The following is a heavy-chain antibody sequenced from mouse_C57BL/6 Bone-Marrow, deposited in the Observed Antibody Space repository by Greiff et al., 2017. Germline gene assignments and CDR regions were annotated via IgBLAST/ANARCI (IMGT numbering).Heavy chain of an antibody. CDR3: ARDLITTEVATDFDY. CDR1: GYTFTSYW. D-gene: IGHD1-1*01. Sequence: QVQLQQPGAELVKPGASVKLSCKASGYTFTSYWMHWVKQRPGRGLEWIGRIDPNSGGTKYNEKFKGKATLTVDKPSSTAYMRLSSLTSEDSAVYCCARDLITTEVATDFDYWGQGTTLTVSS. CDR2: IDPNSGGT. J-gene: IGHJ2*01. V-gene: IGHV1-72*01.